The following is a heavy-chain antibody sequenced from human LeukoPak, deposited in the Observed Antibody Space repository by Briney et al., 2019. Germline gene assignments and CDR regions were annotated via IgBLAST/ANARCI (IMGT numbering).Heavy chain of an antibody. V-gene: IGHV1-69-2*01. J-gene: IGHJ3*02. CDR1: GYTFTDYY. Sequence: ASVKISCKASGYTFTDYYMYWVQQAPGKGLEWMGRVDPEDGETMYAEKFQGRVTIRADTSTDTAYMELSSLRSEDTAVYYCATLMDYFDSTTVFRGDAFDIWGQGTMVTVPS. CDR2: VDPEDGET. D-gene: IGHD3-22*01. CDR3: ATLMDYFDSTTVFRGDAFDI.